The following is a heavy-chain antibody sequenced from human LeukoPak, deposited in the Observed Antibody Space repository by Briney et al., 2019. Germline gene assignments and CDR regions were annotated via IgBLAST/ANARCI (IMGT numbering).Heavy chain of an antibody. CDR1: GDSVSSFY. CDR2: ISDSGGT. CDR3: ARNALVPLYYGMDV. Sequence: PSETLSLTCTVSGDSVSSFYWSWIRQPPGKGLEWIGYISDSGGTKYNPSLKSRVTISVDKSTNQFSLKLNSVTAADTAVYYCARNALVPLYYGMDVWGQGTTVTVSS. J-gene: IGHJ6*02. V-gene: IGHV4-59*02.